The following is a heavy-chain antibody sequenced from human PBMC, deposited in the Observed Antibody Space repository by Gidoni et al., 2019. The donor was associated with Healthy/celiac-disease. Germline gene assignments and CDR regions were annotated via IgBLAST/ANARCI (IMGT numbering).Heavy chain of an antibody. D-gene: IGHD3-3*02. CDR2: INHSGST. CDR1: GGSFSGYY. Sequence: QVQLQQWGAGLLKPSETLSLTCAVYGGSFSGYYWSWIRQPPGKGLEWIGEINHSGSTNYNPSLKSRVTISVDTSKNQFSLKLSSVTAADTAVYYCAPTFYNWFDPWGQGTLVTVSS. J-gene: IGHJ5*02. CDR3: APTFYNWFDP. V-gene: IGHV4-34*01.